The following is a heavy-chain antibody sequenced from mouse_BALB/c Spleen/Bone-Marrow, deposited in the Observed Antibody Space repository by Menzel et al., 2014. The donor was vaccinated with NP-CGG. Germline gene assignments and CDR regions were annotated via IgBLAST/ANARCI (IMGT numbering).Heavy chain of an antibody. D-gene: IGHD1-1*01. V-gene: IGHV3-2*02. CDR2: ISYSGST. CDR1: GYSITSDYA. J-gene: IGHJ3*01. CDR3: ARNAYYYGNREFPY. Sequence: EVKLMESGPGLVKPSQSLSLTCTVTGYSITSDYAWNWIRQFPGNKLEWMGYISYSGSTSYNPSLKSRISLTRDTSKNQFFLQLNSVTTGDTATYYCARNAYYYGNREFPYWGQGTLVTVSA.